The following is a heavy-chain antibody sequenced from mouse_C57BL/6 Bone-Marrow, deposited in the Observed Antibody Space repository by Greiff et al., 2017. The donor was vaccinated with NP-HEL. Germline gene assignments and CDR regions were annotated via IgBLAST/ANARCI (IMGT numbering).Heavy chain of an antibody. Sequence: EVQLQQSGAELVRPGASVKLSCTASGFNIKDDYMHWVKQRPEQGLEWIGWIDPENGDTEYASKFQGKATITADTSSNTAYLQRSSLTSEDTAVYYCTTGSPWFAYWGQGTLVTVSA. CDR2: IDPENGDT. J-gene: IGHJ3*01. CDR3: TTGSPWFAY. CDR1: GFNIKDDY. V-gene: IGHV14-4*01.